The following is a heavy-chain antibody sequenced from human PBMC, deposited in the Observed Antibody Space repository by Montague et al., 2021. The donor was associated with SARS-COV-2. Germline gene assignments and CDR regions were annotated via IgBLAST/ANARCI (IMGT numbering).Heavy chain of an antibody. CDR1: GDYVSAGWYY. J-gene: IGHJ5*02. CDR2: IYYSGRT. Sequence: TLSLTCTVSGDYVSAGWYYWIWIRPRPEKGLEWIRNIYYSGRTSYNPSLESRVTISIAKAANQFSLMMTSVTAAATAVYYCAKVHPAGAFWSGTNWFDPWGPGTRVTVSA. V-gene: IGHV4-31*03. CDR3: AKVHPAGAFWSGTNWFDP. D-gene: IGHD3-3*01.